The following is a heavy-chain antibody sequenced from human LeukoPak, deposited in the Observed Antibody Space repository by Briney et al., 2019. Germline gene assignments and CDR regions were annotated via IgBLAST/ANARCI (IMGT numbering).Heavy chain of an antibody. CDR2: ISAYDGNT. Sequence: ASVKVSCKASGYTFTSYGISWVRQAPGQGLEWMGWISAYDGNTNYAQKLQGRVTMTTDTSTSTAYMELRSLRSDDTAVYYCAGLARLLPPDIWGQGTMVTVSS. CDR1: GYTFTSYG. V-gene: IGHV1-18*01. CDR3: AGLARLLPPDI. J-gene: IGHJ3*02.